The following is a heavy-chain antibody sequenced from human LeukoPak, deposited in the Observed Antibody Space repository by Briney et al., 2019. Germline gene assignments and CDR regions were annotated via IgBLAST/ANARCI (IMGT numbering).Heavy chain of an antibody. D-gene: IGHD6-19*01. V-gene: IGHV6-1*01. CDR2: TYYRSKWYN. CDR3: ARDHGSGWYSYLDD. CDR1: GDSVSSTSAG. Sequence: SQTLSLTCAISGDSVSSTSAGWSWIRQSPSRGLEWLGRTYYRSKWYNDDAVSVKGRIIINPDTVKNQFSLQLNSVTPEDTALYYCARDHGSGWYSYLDDWGQGTLVTVSS. J-gene: IGHJ4*02.